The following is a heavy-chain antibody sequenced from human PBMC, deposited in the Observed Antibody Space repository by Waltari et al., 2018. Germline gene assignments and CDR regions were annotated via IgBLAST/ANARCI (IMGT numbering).Heavy chain of an antibody. V-gene: IGHV3-23*01. CDR1: GFTFTYYA. CDR3: GKDQENDPSCEVT. Sequence: VQLLASGGDLVQPGGSLRLSCAASGFTFTYYAMIWFSQVPGKGLEGVSSISASGGGSYYADSVKGRFTISRDNSRGTLSLQMNSLTAEDTAVYYCGKDQENDPSCEVTWGQGTLVTVSS. CDR2: ISASGGGS. J-gene: IGHJ5*02.